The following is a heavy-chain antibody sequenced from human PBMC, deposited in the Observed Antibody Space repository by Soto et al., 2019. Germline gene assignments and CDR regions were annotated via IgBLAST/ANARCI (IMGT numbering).Heavy chain of an antibody. V-gene: IGHV1-58*01. J-gene: IGHJ3*02. CDR2: IVVGSGST. CDR1: GFAFSNSA. Sequence: SVKVSCKTSGFAFSNSAVQWARQARGQRLEWMGWIVVGSGSTNYEQRFQERVTITRDMSTTTVHMELSSLKSEDTAVYYCAAELYSGGSCCLFDIWGKGTMVTVSS. D-gene: IGHD2-15*01. CDR3: AAELYSGGSCCLFDI.